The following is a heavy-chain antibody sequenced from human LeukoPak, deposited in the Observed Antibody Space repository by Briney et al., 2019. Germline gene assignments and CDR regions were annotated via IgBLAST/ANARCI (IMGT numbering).Heavy chain of an antibody. CDR1: GGSFSGYY. J-gene: IGHJ4*02. CDR3: ARDSSSSSYDY. CDR2: INHSGST. V-gene: IGHV4-34*01. Sequence: SETLSLTCAVYGGSFSGYYWSWIRQPPGKGLEWIGEINHSGSTNYNPSLKSRVTISVDTSKNQFSLKLSSVTAADTAVYYCARDSSSSSYDYWGQGTLVTVSA. D-gene: IGHD6-13*01.